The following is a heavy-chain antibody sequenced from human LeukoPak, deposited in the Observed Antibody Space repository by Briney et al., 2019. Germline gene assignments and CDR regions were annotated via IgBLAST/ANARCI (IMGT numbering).Heavy chain of an antibody. CDR3: ARAARMDYYGSGSYYTYYYYYGMDV. D-gene: IGHD3-10*01. V-gene: IGHV1-46*01. CDR2: INPSGGST. CDR1: GFTFTSYY. Sequence: PGRSLRLSCAASGFTFTSYYMHWVRQAPGQGLEWMGIINPSGGSTSYAQKFQGRVTMTRDTSTSTVYMELSSLRSEDTAVYYCARAARMDYYGSGSYYTYYYYYGMDVWGQGTTVTVSS. J-gene: IGHJ6*02.